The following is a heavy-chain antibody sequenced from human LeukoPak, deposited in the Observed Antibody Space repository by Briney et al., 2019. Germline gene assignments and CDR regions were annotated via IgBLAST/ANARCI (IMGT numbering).Heavy chain of an antibody. J-gene: IGHJ6*04. Sequence: PGGSLRLSCAASGFTFSSYWMSWVRQAPGKGLEWLANIKQDGSEKYYVDSVKGRFTISRDNAKNSLYLQMNSLRAEDTAVYYCARVWRYYDILTASYYYYGMDVWGKGTTVTVSS. CDR2: IKQDGSEK. D-gene: IGHD3-9*01. V-gene: IGHV3-7*03. CDR3: ARVWRYYDILTASYYYYGMDV. CDR1: GFTFSSYW.